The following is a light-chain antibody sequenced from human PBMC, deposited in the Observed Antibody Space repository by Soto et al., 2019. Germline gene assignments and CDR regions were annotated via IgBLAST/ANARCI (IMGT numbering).Light chain of an antibody. Sequence: QSVLTQPASVSGSPGQSITISCTGTSSDVGSYNLVSWYQQHPGKAPKLMIYEVSKRPSGVSNRFSGSKSGNTASLTISGLQAEDEADYYCCSYAGSSPWVFGVGTPLTVL. CDR3: CSYAGSSPWV. CDR2: EVS. V-gene: IGLV2-23*02. J-gene: IGLJ7*01. CDR1: SSDVGSYNL.